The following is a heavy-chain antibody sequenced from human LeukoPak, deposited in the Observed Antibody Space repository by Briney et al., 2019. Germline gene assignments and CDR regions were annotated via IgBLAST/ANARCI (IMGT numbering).Heavy chain of an antibody. CDR3: AKQGMVRGVHFDY. V-gene: IGHV3-23*01. CDR2: ISGSGGST. J-gene: IGHJ4*02. CDR1: GFTFSSYA. Sequence: GGSLRLYCAASGFTFSSYAMSWGRQAPGKGLEWVSAISGSGGSTYYADSVKGRFTISGDNSKNTLYLQMNSLRAEDTAVYYCAKQGMVRGVHFDYWGQGTLVTVSS. D-gene: IGHD3-10*01.